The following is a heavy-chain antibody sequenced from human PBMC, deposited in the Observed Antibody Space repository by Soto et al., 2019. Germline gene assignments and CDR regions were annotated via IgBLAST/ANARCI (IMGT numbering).Heavy chain of an antibody. CDR2: TYYRSRWYN. J-gene: IGHJ6*03. V-gene: IGHV6-1*01. Sequence: PSQTLSLTCAISGDSVSSNSAAWNWIRQSPSGGLEWLGRTYYRSRWYNDYAGSVKSRITVNPDTSKNQFSLHLNSVTPLYTAVHYCAGTTSLQWYYMDVWDKGTTVTVSS. CDR3: AGTTSLQWYYMDV. CDR1: GDSVSSNSAA. D-gene: IGHD1-7*01.